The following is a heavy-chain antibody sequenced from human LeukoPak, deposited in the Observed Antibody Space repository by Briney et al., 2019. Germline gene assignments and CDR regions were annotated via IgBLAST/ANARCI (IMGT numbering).Heavy chain of an antibody. Sequence: ASVKVSCKTSGYSFTSYYIHWVRQAPGQGLEWMGIIDPSSTSTSYAQKFQGRVTMARDTSTSTVYMELSSLRAEDTAVYYCARDNTTTGPFDYWGQGTLVTVSS. CDR1: GYSFTSYY. V-gene: IGHV1-46*01. D-gene: IGHD1-1*01. J-gene: IGHJ4*02. CDR2: IDPSSTST. CDR3: ARDNTTTGPFDY.